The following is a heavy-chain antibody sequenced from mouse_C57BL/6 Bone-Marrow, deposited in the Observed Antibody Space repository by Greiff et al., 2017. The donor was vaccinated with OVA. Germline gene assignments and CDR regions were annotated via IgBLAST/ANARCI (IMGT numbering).Heavy chain of an antibody. Sequence: QVQLKQSGPGLVQPSQSLSITCTVSGFSLTSYGVHWVRQPPGKGLEWLGVIWSGGSTDYNAAFISRLSISKYNSKSQVFFKMNSLQADDTAIYYCAKRGPPYYAMDYWGQGTSVTVSS. V-gene: IGHV2-4*01. J-gene: IGHJ4*01. D-gene: IGHD6-1*01. CDR1: GFSLTSYG. CDR2: IWSGGST. CDR3: AKRGPPYYAMDY.